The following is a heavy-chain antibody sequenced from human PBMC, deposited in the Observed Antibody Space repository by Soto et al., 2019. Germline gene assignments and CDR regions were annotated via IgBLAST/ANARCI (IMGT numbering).Heavy chain of an antibody. CDR3: AKDLDFYNWNPGDYFDY. J-gene: IGHJ4*02. V-gene: IGHV3-23*01. Sequence: EVQLLESGGGLVQPGGSLRLSCAASGFTFSSYAMSWVRQAPGKGLEWVSAISGSGGSTYYADSVKGRFTISRDNSKNTLYLQMNSLRAEDTAVYYCAKDLDFYNWNPGDYFDYWGQGTLVTVSS. D-gene: IGHD1-20*01. CDR2: ISGSGGST. CDR1: GFTFSSYA.